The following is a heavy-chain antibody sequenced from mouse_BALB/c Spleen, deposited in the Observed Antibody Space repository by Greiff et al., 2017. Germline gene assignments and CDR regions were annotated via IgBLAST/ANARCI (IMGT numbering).Heavy chain of an antibody. V-gene: IGHV1-82*01. CDR1: GYAFSSSW. J-gene: IGHJ2*01. CDR2: IYPGDGDT. Sequence: VQLQQSGPELVKPGASVKISCKASGYAFSSSWMNWVKQRPGQGLEWIGRIYPGDGDTNYNGKFKGKATLTADKSSSTAYMQLSSLTSVDSAVYFCAKQLGLILFDYWGQGTTLTVSS. D-gene: IGHD3-1*01. CDR3: AKQLGLILFDY.